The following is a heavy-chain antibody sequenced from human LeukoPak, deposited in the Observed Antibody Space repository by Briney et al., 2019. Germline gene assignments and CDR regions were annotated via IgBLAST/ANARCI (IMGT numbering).Heavy chain of an antibody. Sequence: GGSLGLSCTTSGFASSNYAMNWVRQAPGKGPEWVSGISGFNTYYADSVKGRFTIFRDNSKNVLYLQMDRLRAEDTAVYSCAKDVCTSPRCLLYFDSWGQGTLVTVSS. D-gene: IGHD2-8*01. CDR1: GFASSNYA. CDR3: AKDVCTSPRCLLYFDS. J-gene: IGHJ4*02. CDR2: ISGFNT. V-gene: IGHV3-23*01.